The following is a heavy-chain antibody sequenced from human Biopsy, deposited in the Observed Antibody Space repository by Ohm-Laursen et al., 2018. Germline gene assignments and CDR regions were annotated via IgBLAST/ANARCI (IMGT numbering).Heavy chain of an antibody. CDR3: AADSENCGGDCYIY. J-gene: IGHJ4*02. Sequence: SVTVSCKVSGDRFTEFSIHWVRQAPGKGLEWLGGFDPEEGQRTYAQKFQGRLTMTEDTSADTAYMELRGLRSEDAAVYYCAADSENCGGDCYIYWGQGTQVTVSS. CDR2: FDPEEGQR. CDR1: GDRFTEFS. D-gene: IGHD2-21*02. V-gene: IGHV1-24*01.